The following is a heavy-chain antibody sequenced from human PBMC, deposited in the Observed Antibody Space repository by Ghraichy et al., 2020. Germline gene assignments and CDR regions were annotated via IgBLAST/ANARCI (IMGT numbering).Heavy chain of an antibody. Sequence: GGSLRLSCAASGFTFSDYYMSWIRQAPGKGLEWVSYISSSGSTIYYADSVKGRFTISRDNAKNSLYLQMNSLRAEDTAVYYCARGREYYYDSSGLSSAGYFQHWGQGTLVTVSS. CDR3: ARGREYYYDSSGLSSAGYFQH. D-gene: IGHD3-22*01. CDR1: GFTFSDYY. J-gene: IGHJ1*01. V-gene: IGHV3-11*01. CDR2: ISSSGSTI.